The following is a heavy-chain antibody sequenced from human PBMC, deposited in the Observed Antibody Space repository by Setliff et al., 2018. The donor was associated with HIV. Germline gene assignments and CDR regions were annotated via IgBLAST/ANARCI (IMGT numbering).Heavy chain of an antibody. D-gene: IGHD6-13*01. J-gene: IGHJ3*02. Sequence: PGGSLRLSCAASGFTFSSYAMSWVRQAPGKGLEWVSAISGSGGSTYYADSVKGRFTISRDNSKNTLYLQMNSLRAGDTAVYYCAKDIRPLSSWFLFDNWGQGTMVTVSS. CDR1: GFTFSSYA. CDR2: ISGSGGST. V-gene: IGHV3-23*01. CDR3: AKDIRPLSSWFLFDN.